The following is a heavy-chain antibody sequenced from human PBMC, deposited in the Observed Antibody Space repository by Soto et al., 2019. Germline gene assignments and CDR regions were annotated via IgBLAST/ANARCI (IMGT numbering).Heavy chain of an antibody. CDR3: ARDSGIYYFDY. D-gene: IGHD3-10*01. CDR1: GDTFSSYA. V-gene: IGHV1-69*01. Sequence: QVQLVQSGAEVKKPGSSVKVSCKASGDTFSSYAISWVRQAPGQGLEWMGGIIPIFVTANYAQKLQGRGTITADESTSTAYMELSSLRSEDTAVYYCARDSGIYYFDYWGQGTLVTIS. J-gene: IGHJ4*02. CDR2: IIPIFVTA.